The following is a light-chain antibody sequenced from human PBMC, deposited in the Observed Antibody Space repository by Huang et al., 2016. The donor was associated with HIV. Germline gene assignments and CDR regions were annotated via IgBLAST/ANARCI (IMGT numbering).Light chain of an antibody. CDR3: QQYNNWPPGDT. CDR1: QSVSSN. V-gene: IGKV3-15*01. J-gene: IGKJ2*01. Sequence: EIAMTQSPATLYVSPGVRVTLSCRASQSVSSNLAWYQQKPGQAPRLLLYGASTRATGIPARFSGSGSGTEFTLTISSLQSEDFAVYYCQQYNNWPPGDTFGQGTKLEIK. CDR2: GAS.